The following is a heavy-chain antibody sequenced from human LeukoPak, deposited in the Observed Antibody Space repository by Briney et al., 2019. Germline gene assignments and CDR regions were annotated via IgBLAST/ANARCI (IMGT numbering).Heavy chain of an antibody. J-gene: IGHJ4*02. Sequence: SETLSLTCTVSGGSISSYYWSWIRQPPGKGLEWIGYIYYSGSTNYNPSLKSRVTISVDTSKNQFSLKLSSVTAADTAVYYCARTTSSWYDLRVFYFDSWGQGTLVTVSS. CDR1: GGSISSYY. CDR2: IYYSGST. CDR3: ARTTSSWYDLRVFYFDS. V-gene: IGHV4-59*01. D-gene: IGHD6-13*01.